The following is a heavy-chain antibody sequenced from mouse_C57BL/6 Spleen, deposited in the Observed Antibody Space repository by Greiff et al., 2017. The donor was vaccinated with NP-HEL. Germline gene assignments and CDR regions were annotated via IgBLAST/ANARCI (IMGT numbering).Heavy chain of an antibody. CDR2: ISSGSSTI. J-gene: IGHJ2*01. CDR3: VRRGITTVVADY. D-gene: IGHD1-1*01. V-gene: IGHV5-17*01. Sequence: EVKLMESGGGLVKPGGSLKLSCAASGFTFSDYGMHWVRQAPEKGLEWVAYISSGSSTIYYADTVKGRFTISRDNAKNTLFLQMTSLRSEDTAMYYCVRRGITTVVADYWGQGTTLTVSS. CDR1: GFTFSDYG.